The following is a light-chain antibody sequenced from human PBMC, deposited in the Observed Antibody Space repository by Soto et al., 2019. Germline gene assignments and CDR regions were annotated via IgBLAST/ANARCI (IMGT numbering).Light chain of an antibody. CDR2: VGTGGIVG. V-gene: IGLV9-49*01. J-gene: IGLJ2*01. CDR1: SGYSNYK. Sequence: QLVLTQPPSASASLGASVTLTCTLSSGYSNYKVDWYQQRPGKGPRFVMRVGTGGIVGSKGDGIPDRFSVLGSGLNRYLTIKNIQEEDESDYHCGADHGNGSNFVVVFGGGTKLTVL. CDR3: GADHGNGSNFVVV.